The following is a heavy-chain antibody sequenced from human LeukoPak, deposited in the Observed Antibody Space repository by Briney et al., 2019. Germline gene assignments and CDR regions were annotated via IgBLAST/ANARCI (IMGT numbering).Heavy chain of an antibody. Sequence: SGRSLRLSCAASGFTFSSYSMNWVRQAPGKGLKWVSSISSSSSYIYYADSVKGRFTISRDNAKNSLYLQMNSLRAEDTAVYYCARTAAVGSSWSFGSDWFDPWGQGTLVTVSS. CDR3: ARTAAVGSSWSFGSDWFDP. CDR1: GFTFSSYS. CDR2: ISSSSSYI. J-gene: IGHJ5*02. V-gene: IGHV3-21*01. D-gene: IGHD6-13*01.